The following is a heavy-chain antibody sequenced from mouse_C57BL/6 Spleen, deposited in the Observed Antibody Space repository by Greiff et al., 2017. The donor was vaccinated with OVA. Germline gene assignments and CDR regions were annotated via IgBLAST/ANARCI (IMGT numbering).Heavy chain of an antibody. V-gene: IGHV1-9*01. Sequence: VQLQQSGAELMKPGASVKLSCKATGYTFTGYWIEWVKQRPGHGLEWIGEILPGSGSTNYNEKFKGKAILTADKSSSTAYMELRSLTSEDSAVYYCTRSTYTNSGIYFDYWGQGTTLTVSS. CDR2: ILPGSGST. D-gene: IGHD2-5*01. J-gene: IGHJ2*01. CDR1: GYTFTGYW. CDR3: TRSTYTNSGIYFDY.